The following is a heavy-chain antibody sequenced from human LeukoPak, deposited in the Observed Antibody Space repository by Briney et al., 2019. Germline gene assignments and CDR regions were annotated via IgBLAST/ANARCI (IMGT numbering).Heavy chain of an antibody. V-gene: IGHV3-23*01. J-gene: IGHJ6*02. CDR2: ISGSGGST. CDR1: GFTFSSYA. Sequence: GGSLRLSCAASGFTFSSYAMSWVRQAPGKGLEWVSAISGSGGSTYYADSVKGRFTISRDNSKNTLYLQMNSLRAEDTAVYYCAKGLGYCSSTSCYGAYYHGMDVWGQGTTVTVSS. D-gene: IGHD2-2*01. CDR3: AKGLGYCSSTSCYGAYYHGMDV.